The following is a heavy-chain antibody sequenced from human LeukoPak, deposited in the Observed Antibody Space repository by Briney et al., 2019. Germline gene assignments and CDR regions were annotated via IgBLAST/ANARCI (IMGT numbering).Heavy chain of an antibody. CDR3: VRGGSSSGYDF. Sequence: ASVKVSCKASGYTFTSFDITWVRQAPGQGLEWMGWISRNTINTNYAQKLQGRVTLTTDTSTNTAYMELRRLRSDDTAVYYCVRGGSSSGYDFWGQGTLVTVSS. V-gene: IGHV1-18*01. CDR2: ISRNTINT. CDR1: GYTFTSFD. D-gene: IGHD3-22*01. J-gene: IGHJ4*02.